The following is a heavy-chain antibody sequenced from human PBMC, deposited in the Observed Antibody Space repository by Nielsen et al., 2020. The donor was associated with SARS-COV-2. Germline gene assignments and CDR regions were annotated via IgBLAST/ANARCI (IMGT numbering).Heavy chain of an antibody. Sequence: GESLKISCVASGFTFSGSAMHWVRQASGKGLEWLGRIRSYANEYATAYTASVKGRFTISRDDSKNTAYLQMNSLKTEDTAVYYCTRDDFWSGYYRAWGQGTLVTVSS. CDR1: GFTFSGSA. CDR2: IRSYANEYAT. D-gene: IGHD3-3*01. V-gene: IGHV3-73*01. J-gene: IGHJ5*02. CDR3: TRDDFWSGYYRA.